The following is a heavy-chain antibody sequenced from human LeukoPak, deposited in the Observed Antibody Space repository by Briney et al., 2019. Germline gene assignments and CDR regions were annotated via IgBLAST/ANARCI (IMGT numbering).Heavy chain of an antibody. Sequence: HAGGSLRLSCAASGFTFSIYAMSWVRQAPGKGLQWVSSITSRGESTWYVDSVKGRFTITRDNSENTLYLQMHSLRAEDTAVYYCARDRPNYYGSDGHYYRRDGDYWGRGTLVSVSS. D-gene: IGHD3-22*01. CDR2: ITSRGEST. CDR1: GFTFSIYA. CDR3: ARDRPNYYGSDGHYYRRDGDY. V-gene: IGHV3-23*01. J-gene: IGHJ4*02.